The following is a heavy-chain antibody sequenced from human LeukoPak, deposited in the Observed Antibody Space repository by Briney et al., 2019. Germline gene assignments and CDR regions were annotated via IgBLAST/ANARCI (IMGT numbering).Heavy chain of an antibody. D-gene: IGHD1-26*01. CDR2: VNALGDGI. CDR1: GYTFRRYG. CDR3: AKDSGEWELGMDR. J-gene: IGHJ5*02. V-gene: IGHV3-23*01. Sequence: PAGCLRLSCVASGYTFRRYGMTWVRQAPGKGLEWVSTVNALGDGIQYADSVKGRFTTFKDNSNNTVYLRMRSLRADDTAVYYCAKDSGEWELGMDRWGQGTLVTVSS.